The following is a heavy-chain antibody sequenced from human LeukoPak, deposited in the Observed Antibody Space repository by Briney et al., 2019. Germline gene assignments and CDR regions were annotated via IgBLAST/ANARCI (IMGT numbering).Heavy chain of an antibody. CDR3: ARGDRGSYYDY. V-gene: IGHV3-30*09. D-gene: IGHD1-26*01. Sequence: PGGSLRLSCAASGFTFSSYAMHWVRQAPGKGLEWVAVISYDGSNKYYADSVKGRFAVSRDNSENTLYLQMNSLRADDTAVYYCARGDRGSYYDYWGQGTLVTVSS. J-gene: IGHJ4*02. CDR1: GFTFSSYA. CDR2: ISYDGSNK.